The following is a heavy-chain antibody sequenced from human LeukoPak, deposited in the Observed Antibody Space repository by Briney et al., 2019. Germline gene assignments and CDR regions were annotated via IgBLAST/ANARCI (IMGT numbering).Heavy chain of an antibody. J-gene: IGHJ6*03. V-gene: IGHV3-48*01. D-gene: IGHD5-12*01. CDR3: ARRPQTYDYYYYYMDV. CDR1: GFTFSSYS. CDR2: ISSSSSTI. Sequence: GGSLRLSCAASGFTFSSYSMNRVRQAPGKGLEWVSYISSSSSTIYYADSVKGRFTISRDNAKNSLYLQMNSLRAEDTAVYYCARRPQTYDYYYYYMDVWGKGTTVTVSS.